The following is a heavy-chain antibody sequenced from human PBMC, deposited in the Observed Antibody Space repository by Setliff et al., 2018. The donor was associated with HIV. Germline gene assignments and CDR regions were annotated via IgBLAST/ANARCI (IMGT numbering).Heavy chain of an antibody. J-gene: IGHJ6*02. D-gene: IGHD3-10*01. Sequence: PGGSLRLSCAASGFTFNSYWMHWVRQAPGKGLVWVSRLNTDGSSTSYADSVKGRFTISRDNAKNTLYLQMNSLRAEDTAVYYCARGVRGVVNGMDVWGQGTTVTVSS. V-gene: IGHV3-74*01. CDR2: LNTDGSST. CDR3: ARGVRGVVNGMDV. CDR1: GFTFNSYW.